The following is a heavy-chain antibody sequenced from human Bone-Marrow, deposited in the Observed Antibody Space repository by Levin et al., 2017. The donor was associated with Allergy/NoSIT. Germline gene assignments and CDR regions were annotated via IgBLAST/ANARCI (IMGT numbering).Heavy chain of an antibody. CDR3: ARHRYIIATSEGRFDP. J-gene: IGHJ5*02. D-gene: IGHD3-16*02. Sequence: SQTLSLPCTVSCASISNSNYHWGWIRQPPGKGLEWIGSISYTGTTYYNPSLESRVTISEDTSKNQFSLKLSSVTAADTAVYFCARHRYIIATSEGRFDPWGQGTLVTVSS. V-gene: IGHV4-39*01. CDR1: CASISNSNYH. CDR2: ISYTGTT.